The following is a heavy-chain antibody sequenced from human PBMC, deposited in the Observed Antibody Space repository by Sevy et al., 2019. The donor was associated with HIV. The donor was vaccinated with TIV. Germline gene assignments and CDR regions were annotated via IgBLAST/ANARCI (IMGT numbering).Heavy chain of an antibody. CDR1: GLTFSSYA. Sequence: GGSLRLSCAASGLTFSSYAMHWVRQAPGKGLEWVEVISYDGSNKYYADSVKGRFTISRDNSKNTLYLQMNSLRAEDTAVYYCARDRSDALTKLDYWGQGTLVTVSS. CDR3: ARDRSDALTKLDY. CDR2: ISYDGSNK. J-gene: IGHJ4*02. D-gene: IGHD4-17*01. V-gene: IGHV3-30-3*01.